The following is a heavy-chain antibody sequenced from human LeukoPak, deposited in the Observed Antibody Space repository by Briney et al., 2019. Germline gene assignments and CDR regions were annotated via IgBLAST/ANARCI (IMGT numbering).Heavy chain of an antibody. V-gene: IGHV3-23*01. CDR2: INGGGGT. J-gene: IGHJ5*02. CDR1: GFTFNNFG. Sequence: GGSLRLSCTASGFTFNNFGLMWVRQAPGKGLEWVSAINGGGGTTYADFVKSRFTISRDNSKNTLFLQMNSLRAEDTALYYCAKGSSGYFADLWGQGTLVTVSS. D-gene: IGHD3-22*01. CDR3: AKGSSGYFADL.